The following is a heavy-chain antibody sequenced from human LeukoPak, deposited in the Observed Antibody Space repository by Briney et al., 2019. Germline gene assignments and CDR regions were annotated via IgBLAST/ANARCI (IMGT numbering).Heavy chain of an antibody. V-gene: IGHV4-59*08. CDR3: ARHDMDVAGAGLDYFES. D-gene: IGHD1-26*01. J-gene: IGHJ4*02. CDR1: GGSINRYY. Sequence: SETLSLTCSASGGSINRYYWSWIRQPPGKGLEWIAYIYYSGSTNYNPSPKSRVTISVNTSKNQFSLKLRSVTATATAVYYCARHDMDVAGAGLDYFESWGQGTLVTVSS. CDR2: IYYSGST.